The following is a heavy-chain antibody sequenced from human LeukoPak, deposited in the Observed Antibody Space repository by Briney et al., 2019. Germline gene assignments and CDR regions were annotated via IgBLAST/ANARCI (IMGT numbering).Heavy chain of an antibody. J-gene: IGHJ3*02. CDR2: ISAYNGNT. D-gene: IGHD2-2*01. Sequence: GASVEVSCKASGYTFTSYGISWVRQAPGQGLERMGWISAYNGNTNYAQKLQGRVAMTTDTSTSTAYMELRSLRSDDTAVYYCARVSEGYCSSTSCYGAFDIWGQGTMVTVSS. V-gene: IGHV1-18*01. CDR3: ARVSEGYCSSTSCYGAFDI. CDR1: GYTFTSYG.